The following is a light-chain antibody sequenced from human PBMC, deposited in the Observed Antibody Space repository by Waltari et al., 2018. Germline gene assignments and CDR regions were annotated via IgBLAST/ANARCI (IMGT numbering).Light chain of an antibody. Sequence: SYVLTQPPSVSVAPGKTARITCGGNNIGTKRVHWYQQKPGQAPILVISFDSDRPPGIPERFSCSNAGNTATLTSSRVEAADESDYYCQVWDANNDPVVFGTGTEVTVL. CDR2: FDS. CDR1: NIGTKR. V-gene: IGLV3-21*04. J-gene: IGLJ1*01. CDR3: QVWDANNDPVV.